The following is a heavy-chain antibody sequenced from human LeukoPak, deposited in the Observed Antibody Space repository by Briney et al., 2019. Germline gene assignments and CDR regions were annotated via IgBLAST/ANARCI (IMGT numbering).Heavy chain of an antibody. J-gene: IGHJ4*02. D-gene: IGHD4-23*01. CDR3: ARRGYGGNSVYFDY. CDR2: IYYSGST. Sequence: PSETLSLTCTVSGGSISSYYWIWIRQPPGKGLEWIGYIYYSGSTNYNPSLKSRVTISVDTSKNQFSLKLSSVTAADTAVYYCARRGYGGNSVYFDYWGQGTLVTVSS. CDR1: GGSISSYY. V-gene: IGHV4-59*01.